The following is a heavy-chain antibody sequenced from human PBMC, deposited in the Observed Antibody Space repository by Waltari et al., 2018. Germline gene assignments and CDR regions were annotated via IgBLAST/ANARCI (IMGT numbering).Heavy chain of an antibody. CDR1: GYPFTSYD. CDR3: ASPIYYYYYGMDV. J-gene: IGHJ6*02. Sequence: VQLVQSGAEVKKPGASVQVPFKASGYPFTSYDINGVGQATGQGLEWMGWMNPNSGNTGYAQKFQGRVTMTRNTSISTAYMELSSLRSEDTAVYYCASPIYYYYYGMDVWGQGTTVTVSS. CDR2: MNPNSGNT. V-gene: IGHV1-8*01.